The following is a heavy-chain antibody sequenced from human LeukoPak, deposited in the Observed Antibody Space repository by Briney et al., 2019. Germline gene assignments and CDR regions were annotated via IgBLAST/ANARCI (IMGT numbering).Heavy chain of an antibody. Sequence: GGSLRLSCAASGFTFDDYAVHWVRQAPGKGLEWVSGISWNSGTIDFADSVKGRFTISRDNAKNSLYLQMNSLRAEDTALYYCAKDGGSHDILPGYLNYFDNWGQGTLVTVSS. CDR3: AKDGGSHDILPGYLNYFDN. CDR1: GFTFDDYA. CDR2: ISWNSGTI. V-gene: IGHV3-9*01. J-gene: IGHJ4*02. D-gene: IGHD3-9*01.